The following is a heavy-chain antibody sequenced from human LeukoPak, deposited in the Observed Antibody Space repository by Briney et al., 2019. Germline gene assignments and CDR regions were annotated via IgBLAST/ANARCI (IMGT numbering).Heavy chain of an antibody. CDR1: GFTFSDYY. CDR3: ARQYCSRGSCYSGDAFDI. J-gene: IGHJ3*02. Sequence: GGSLRLSCAASGFTFSDYYMTWIRQAPGKGLEWVSYISSSASIIYYADSVKGRFTISRDNAKNLLYLQMNSLRAEDTAVYYCARQYCSRGSCYSGDAFDIWGQGTMVTVSS. CDR2: ISSSASII. D-gene: IGHD2-15*01. V-gene: IGHV3-11*01.